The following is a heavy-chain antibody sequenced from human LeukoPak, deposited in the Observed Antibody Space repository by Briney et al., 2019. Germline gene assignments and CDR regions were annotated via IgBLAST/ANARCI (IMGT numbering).Heavy chain of an antibody. D-gene: IGHD3-16*01. CDR2: IYSGDTT. CDR1: GFTVSSKY. V-gene: IGHV3-53*01. CDR3: ARGNDYIWGSYLAY. Sequence: HPGGSLRLSCAASGFTVSSKYMSCVRQAPGKGLEWVSVIYSGDTTYYADSVKGRFTISRDNSRNTLYLQMNSLRAEDTAVYYCARGNDYIWGSYLAYWGQGSLVTVSS. J-gene: IGHJ4*02.